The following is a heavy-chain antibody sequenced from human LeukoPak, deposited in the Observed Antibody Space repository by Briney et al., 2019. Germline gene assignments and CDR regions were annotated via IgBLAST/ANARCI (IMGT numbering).Heavy chain of an antibody. CDR1: GFPFSTHS. Sequence: SGGSLRLSCAASGFPFSTHSLNWVRQAPGKGLEWVSSISAGGDFVYYGDSVKGRFTMSRDNAKNTLYLQMNSLRAEDTAVYYCAKSGGYSYVESFDYWGQGTLVTVSS. CDR2: ISAGGDFV. J-gene: IGHJ4*02. CDR3: AKSGGYSYVESFDY. D-gene: IGHD5-18*01. V-gene: IGHV3-21*04.